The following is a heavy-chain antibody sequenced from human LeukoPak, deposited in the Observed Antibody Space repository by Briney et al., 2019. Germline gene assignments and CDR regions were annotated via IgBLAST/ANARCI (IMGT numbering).Heavy chain of an antibody. D-gene: IGHD3-10*01. Sequence: GASVKVSCKASGYTFTSYGVSWVRQAPGQGLEWMGWISAYNGNTNYAQKFQGRVTITADESTSTAYMELRSLRSDDTAVYFCARDRFGEFPADYWGQGTLVTVSS. V-gene: IGHV1-18*01. J-gene: IGHJ4*02. CDR3: ARDRFGEFPADY. CDR1: GYTFTSYG. CDR2: ISAYNGNT.